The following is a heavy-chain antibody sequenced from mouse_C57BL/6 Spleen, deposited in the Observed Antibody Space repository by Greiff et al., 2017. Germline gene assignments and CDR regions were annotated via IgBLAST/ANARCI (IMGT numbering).Heavy chain of an antibody. CDR2: IDPEAGET. Sequence: EVQLVESGAELVKPGASVKLSCTASGFNIKDYYMHWVKQRPEKGLEWIGRIDPEAGETKYAPKFQGKATITADTSSNTAYLQLSILTSEDTAVYYCASHYYSNIYYFDYWGQGTTLTVSS. CDR3: ASHYYSNIYYFDY. V-gene: IGHV14-2*01. CDR1: GFNIKDYY. J-gene: IGHJ2*01. D-gene: IGHD2-5*01.